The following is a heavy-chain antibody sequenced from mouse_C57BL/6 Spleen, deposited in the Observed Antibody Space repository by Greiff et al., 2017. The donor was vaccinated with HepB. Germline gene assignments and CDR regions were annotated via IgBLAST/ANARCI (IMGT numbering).Heavy chain of an antibody. J-gene: IGHJ4*01. CDR2: IDPSDSYT. CDR3: AKVNWAYALGY. CDR1: GYTFTSYW. Sequence: QVQLQQPGAELVMPGASVKLSCKASGYTFTSYWMHWVKQRPGQGLEWIGEIDPSDSYTNYNQKFKGKSTLTVDKSSSTAYMQLSSLTSEDSAGSYCAKVNWAYALGYWGHGTSVTVSS. V-gene: IGHV1-69*01. D-gene: IGHD4-1*02.